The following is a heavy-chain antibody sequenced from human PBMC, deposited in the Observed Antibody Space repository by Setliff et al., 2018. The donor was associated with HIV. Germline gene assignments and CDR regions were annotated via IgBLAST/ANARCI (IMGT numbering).Heavy chain of an antibody. Sequence: SETLSLTCTVSGGSISSSSYYWGWIRQPPGKGLEWIGSIYYSGSTYYNPSLKSRVTISVDTSKNQFSLKLSSVTAADTAVYYCARQGRPGDFDSWGQGTLVTVSS. D-gene: IGHD7-27*01. CDR1: GGSISSSSYY. J-gene: IGHJ4*02. V-gene: IGHV4-39*01. CDR3: ARQGRPGDFDS. CDR2: IYYSGST.